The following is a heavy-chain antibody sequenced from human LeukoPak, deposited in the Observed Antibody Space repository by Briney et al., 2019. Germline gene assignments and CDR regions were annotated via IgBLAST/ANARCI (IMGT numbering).Heavy chain of an antibody. CDR1: GFIFTSYA. V-gene: IGHV3-33*05. Sequence: GGSLRLSCAASGFIFTSYAMHWVRQAPGKGLEWVAVISYDGSNKYYADSVKGRFTISRDNSKNTLYLQMNSLRAEDTAVYYCARMGLAAAFDYWGQGTLVTVSS. CDR3: ARMGLAAAFDY. CDR2: ISYDGSNK. D-gene: IGHD6-13*01. J-gene: IGHJ4*02.